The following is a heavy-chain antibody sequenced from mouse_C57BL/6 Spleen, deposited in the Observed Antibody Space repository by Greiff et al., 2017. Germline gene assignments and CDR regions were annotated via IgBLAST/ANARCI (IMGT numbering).Heavy chain of an antibody. CDR1: EYEFPSHD. J-gene: IGHJ1*03. CDR3: ARGGYYGSRRDWYFDV. V-gene: IGHV5-2*01. D-gene: IGHD1-1*01. Sequence: EVHLVESGGGLVQPGESLKLSCESNEYEFPSHDMSWVRKTPEKRLELVAAINSDGGSTYYPDTMERRFIISRDNTKKTLYLQMSSLRSEDTALYYCARGGYYGSRRDWYFDVWGTGTTVTVSS. CDR2: INSDGGST.